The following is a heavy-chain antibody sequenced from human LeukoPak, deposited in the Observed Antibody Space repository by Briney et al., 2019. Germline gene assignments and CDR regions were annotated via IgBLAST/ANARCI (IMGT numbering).Heavy chain of an antibody. J-gene: IGHJ4*02. D-gene: IGHD6-6*01. CDR2: INPSGGST. Sequence: ASVRVSCKASGYTFTSYYMHWVRQAPGQGLEWMGIINPSGGSTSYAQKFQGRVTMTRDMSTSTVYMELSSLRSEDTAVYYCASVKLVDMYYFDYWGQGTLVTVSS. V-gene: IGHV1-46*01. CDR1: GYTFTSYY. CDR3: ASVKLVDMYYFDY.